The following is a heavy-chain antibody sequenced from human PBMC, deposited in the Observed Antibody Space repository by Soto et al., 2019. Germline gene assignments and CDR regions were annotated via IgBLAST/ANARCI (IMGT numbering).Heavy chain of an antibody. V-gene: IGHV4-30-4*01. CDR1: GGSISSGDYY. J-gene: IGHJ4*02. D-gene: IGHD5-18*01. CDR3: ARDRRYSYGFEFDY. Sequence: LTCTVSGGSISSGDYYWSWIRQPPGKGLGWIGYIYYSGSTYYNPSLKSRVTISVDTSKNQFSLKLSSVTAADTAVYYCARDRRYSYGFEFDYWGQGTLVTVSS. CDR2: IYYSGST.